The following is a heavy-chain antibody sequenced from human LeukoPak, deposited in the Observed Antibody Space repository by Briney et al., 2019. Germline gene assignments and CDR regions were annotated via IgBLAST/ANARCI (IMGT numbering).Heavy chain of an antibody. D-gene: IGHD2-2*01. CDR3: VREINRYFDL. CDR2: GYTGGTP. J-gene: IGHJ2*01. Sequence: SETLSLTCSVSGGSISSSYWSWIRQPAGEGLEWIGHGYTGGTPNSNPSLKSRVALPVDTSKNQFSLTLKSVTAADTAIYYCVREINRYFDLWGRGTLVTVSS. V-gene: IGHV4-4*07. CDR1: GGSISSSY.